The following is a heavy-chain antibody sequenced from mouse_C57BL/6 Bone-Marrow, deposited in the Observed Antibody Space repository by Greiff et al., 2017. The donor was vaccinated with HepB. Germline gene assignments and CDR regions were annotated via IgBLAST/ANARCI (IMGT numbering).Heavy chain of an antibody. J-gene: IGHJ4*01. Sequence: EVMLVESGGGLVQPGGSLKLSCAASGFTFSDYGMAWVRQAPRNGPEWVAFISNLAYSIYYADTVTGRFTISRENAKNTLYLEMSSLRSEDTAMYYCARHGRITTVVARAMDYWGQGTSVTVSS. CDR3: ARHGRITTVVARAMDY. V-gene: IGHV5-15*01. CDR1: GFTFSDYG. CDR2: ISNLAYSI. D-gene: IGHD1-1*01.